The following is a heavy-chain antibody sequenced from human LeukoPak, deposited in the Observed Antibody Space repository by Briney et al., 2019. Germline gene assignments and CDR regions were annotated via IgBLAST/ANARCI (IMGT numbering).Heavy chain of an antibody. CDR3: ASDPYSSSWYQYFQH. V-gene: IGHV1-2*02. CDR2: INPNSGGT. CDR1: GYTFTGYY. Sequence: GASVKVSCKASGYTFTGYYMHWVRQAPGQGLEWMGWINPNSGGTNYAQKFQGRVTMTRDTSISTAYMELSRLRSDDTAVYYCASDPYSSSWYQYFQHWGQGTLVTVSS. D-gene: IGHD6-13*01. J-gene: IGHJ1*01.